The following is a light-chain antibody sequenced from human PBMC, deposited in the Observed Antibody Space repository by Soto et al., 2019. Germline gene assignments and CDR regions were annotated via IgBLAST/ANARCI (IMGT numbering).Light chain of an antibody. CDR2: EVS. CDR3: SSYSGTNYHYV. J-gene: IGLJ1*01. Sequence: QSVLTQPPSAFGSFGQSVTISCTGTSSDVGGYNYVSWYQQHPGKANKLMIYEVSERPSGVPDRFSGSKSGNTASLTVSGLQADDEADYYCSSYSGTNYHYVFGTGTKVTVL. CDR1: SSDVGGYNY. V-gene: IGLV2-8*01.